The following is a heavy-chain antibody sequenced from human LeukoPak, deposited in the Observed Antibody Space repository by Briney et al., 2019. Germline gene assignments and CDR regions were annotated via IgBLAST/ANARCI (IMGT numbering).Heavy chain of an antibody. CDR3: ARADCSSTSCYRSYYYYGMDV. V-gene: IGHV4-39*01. D-gene: IGHD2-2*02. Sequence: PSETLSLTCTVSGGSISSSSYYWGWIRQPPGKGLEWFGSIYYSGITYYNPSLKSRVTISVDTSKNQFSLKLSSVTAAVTAVYYCARADCSSTSCYRSYYYYGMDVWGQGTTVTVSS. CDR1: GGSISSSSYY. CDR2: IYYSGIT. J-gene: IGHJ6*02.